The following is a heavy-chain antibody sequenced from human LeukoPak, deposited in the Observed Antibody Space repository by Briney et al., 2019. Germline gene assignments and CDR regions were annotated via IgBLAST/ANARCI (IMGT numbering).Heavy chain of an antibody. CDR3: CRRASIAAVPSFDY. CDR2: INHSGST. CDR1: GRSYYGYY. D-gene: IGHD6-6*01. J-gene: IGHJ4*02. V-gene: IGHV4-34*01. Sequence: SETLSHTHAVCGRSYYGYYWSWIRLPPGRGLEGFGEINHSGSTIYHQSLESRVTISVDTSKNQYSLKLSPFIGAAAAVYYFCRRASIAAVPSFDYWGQGTLVTVSS.